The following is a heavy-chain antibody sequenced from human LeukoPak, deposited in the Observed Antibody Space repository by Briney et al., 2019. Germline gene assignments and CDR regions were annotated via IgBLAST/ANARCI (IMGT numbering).Heavy chain of an antibody. D-gene: IGHD6-19*01. J-gene: IGHJ6*03. CDR1: DDSITIYY. CDR3: ARDTGYSSGWTKGHYYYYMDV. CDR2: IDHTGST. Sequence: PSETLSLTCTVSDDSITIYYWSWIRQPPGKGLEWIGYIDHTGSTNYNPSLNSRVTISRDTSKNHFSLELSSATAADTAVYYCARDTGYSSGWTKGHYYYYMDVWGKGTTVTVSS. V-gene: IGHV4-59*01.